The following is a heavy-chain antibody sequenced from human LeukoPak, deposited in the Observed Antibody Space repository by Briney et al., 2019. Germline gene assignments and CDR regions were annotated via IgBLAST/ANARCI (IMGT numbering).Heavy chain of an antibody. Sequence: SQTLSLTCTVSGGSISSGSYYWSWIRQPAGKGPEWIGRIYTSGSTNYKPSLKSRVTISVDTSKNQLSLKLSSVTAADTAVYYCARDHYDFWSGPKGSWFDPWGQGTLVTVSS. D-gene: IGHD3-3*01. V-gene: IGHV4-61*02. CDR3: ARDHYDFWSGPKGSWFDP. CDR1: GGSISSGSYY. CDR2: IYTSGST. J-gene: IGHJ5*02.